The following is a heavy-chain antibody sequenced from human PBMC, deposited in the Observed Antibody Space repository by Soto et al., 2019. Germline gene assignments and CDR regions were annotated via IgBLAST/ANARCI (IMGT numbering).Heavy chain of an antibody. V-gene: IGHV4-30-4*01. CDR2: IYYSGST. Sequence: QVQLQESGPGLVKPSQTLSLTCTVSGGSISSGDYYWSWIRQPPGKGLEWIGYIYYSGSTYYNPALQSRVTISVDTSKNQFSLKLSSVTAADTAVYYCARGESYYSYYYGMDVWGQGTTVTVSS. D-gene: IGHD1-26*01. J-gene: IGHJ6*02. CDR1: GGSISSGDYY. CDR3: ARGESYYSYYYGMDV.